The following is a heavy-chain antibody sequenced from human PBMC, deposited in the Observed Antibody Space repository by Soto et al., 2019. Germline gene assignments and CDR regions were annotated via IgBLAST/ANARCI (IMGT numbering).Heavy chain of an antibody. V-gene: IGHV1-3*01. CDR1: GYTFTSYA. CDR3: ARGIAATIRGSVGGDY. CDR2: INAGNGNT. D-gene: IGHD6-6*01. J-gene: IGHJ4*02. Sequence: ASVKVSCKASGYTFTSYAMHWVRQAPGQRLEWMGWINAGNGNTKYSQKFQGRVTITRDTSASTAYMELSSLRSEDTAVYYCARGIAATIRGSVGGDYWGQGTLVTVSS.